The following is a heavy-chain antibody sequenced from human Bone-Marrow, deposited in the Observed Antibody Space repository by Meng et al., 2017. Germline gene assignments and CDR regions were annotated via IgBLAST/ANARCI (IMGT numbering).Heavy chain of an antibody. Sequence: SLKISCAASGFTFDDYAIHWVRQAPGKGLEWVSGISWNSGSIGYADSVKGRFTISRDNAKNSLYLQMNSLTAEDTALYYCAKDIWAYYGSGLDYWGQGTLVTVSS. CDR3: AKDIWAYYGSGLDY. CDR1: GFTFDDYA. D-gene: IGHD3-10*01. J-gene: IGHJ4*02. V-gene: IGHV3-9*01. CDR2: ISWNSGSI.